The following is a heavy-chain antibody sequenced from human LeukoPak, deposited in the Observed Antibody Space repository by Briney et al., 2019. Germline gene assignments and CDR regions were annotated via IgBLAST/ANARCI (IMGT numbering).Heavy chain of an antibody. J-gene: IGHJ4*02. CDR1: GGSISSYY. Sequence: PSETLSLTCTVSGGSISSYYWSWIRQPPGKGLEWIGYIYYRGSTNYNPSLKSRVTISLDTSKNQFSLKLSSVTAADTAVYYCASYGDYDAYWGQGTLVTVSS. V-gene: IGHV4-59*01. CDR3: ASYGDYDAY. CDR2: IYYRGST. D-gene: IGHD4-17*01.